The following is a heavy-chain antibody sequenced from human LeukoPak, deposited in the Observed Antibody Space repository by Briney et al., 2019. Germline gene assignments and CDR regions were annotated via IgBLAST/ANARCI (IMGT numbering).Heavy chain of an antibody. CDR3: ARDRNYCSSDRCYDVFDI. J-gene: IGHJ3*02. V-gene: IGHV3-21*01. D-gene: IGHD6-19*01. CDR2: IGPTGGNI. Sequence: GGSLRLSCAASGFTFSRNTINWVRQPPGKGLEWVSSIGPTGGNIFYAGSMKGRFTISRDKAKNSLYPKMSNLRAEDTSVYYCARDRNYCSSDRCYDVFDIWGQGTMVTVSS. CDR1: GFTFSRNT.